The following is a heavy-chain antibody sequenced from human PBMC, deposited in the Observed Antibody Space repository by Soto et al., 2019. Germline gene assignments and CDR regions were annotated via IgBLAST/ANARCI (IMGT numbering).Heavy chain of an antibody. CDR1: GFTFSSYG. J-gene: IGHJ6*02. V-gene: IGHV3-33*01. D-gene: IGHD3-22*01. CDR3: ARDKRSGYYYYYYYGMDV. CDR2: IWYDGSNK. Sequence: GGSLRLSCAASGFTFSSYGMHWVRQAPGKGLEWVAVIWYDGSNKYYADSVKGRFTISRDNSKNTLYLQMNSLRAEDTAVYYCARDKRSGYYYYYYYGMDVWGQGTTVTVSS.